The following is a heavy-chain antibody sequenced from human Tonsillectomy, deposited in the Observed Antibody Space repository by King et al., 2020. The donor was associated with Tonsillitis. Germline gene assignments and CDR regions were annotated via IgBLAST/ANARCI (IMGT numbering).Heavy chain of an antibody. CDR2: ISYYGSNK. CDR1: GFTFSSYA. CDR3: AREGGFLLSYYYYYYMDV. Sequence: VQLVESGGGVVQPGRSLRLSCAASGFTFSSYAMHWVRQAPGKGLEWVEVISYYGSNKYYADSVKGRFTISRDNSKNKLYLQMNSLRAEDTAVYYCAREGGFLLSYYYYYYMDVWGKGTTVTVSS. D-gene: IGHD3-16*01. J-gene: IGHJ6*03. V-gene: IGHV3-30-3*01.